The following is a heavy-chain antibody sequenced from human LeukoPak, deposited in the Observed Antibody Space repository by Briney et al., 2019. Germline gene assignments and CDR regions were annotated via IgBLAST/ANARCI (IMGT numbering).Heavy chain of an antibody. J-gene: IGHJ2*01. CDR3: ARDGLAAATLHWCFDL. V-gene: IGHV3-21*01. CDR2: ISSSSYI. Sequence: GGSLRLSCAASGFTFSSYSMNWVRQAPGKGLEWVSSISSSSYIYYADSVKGRFTISRDNARNSLYLQMNSLRAEDTAVYYCARDGLAAATLHWCFDLWGRGTLVTVSS. D-gene: IGHD6-25*01. CDR1: GFTFSSYS.